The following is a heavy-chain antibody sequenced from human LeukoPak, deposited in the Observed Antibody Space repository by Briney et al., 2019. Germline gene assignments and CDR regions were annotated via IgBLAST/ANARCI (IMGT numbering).Heavy chain of an antibody. Sequence: SETLSLTCTVSGGSISSSSYYWGWIRQPPGKGLEWIGSIYYSGSTYYNPSLKSRVTISVDTPKNQFSLKLSCVTDADTAVYYCARQDGGNFESNYWGQGTLVTVSS. CDR2: IYYSGST. CDR3: ARQDGGNFESNY. CDR1: GGSISSSSYY. V-gene: IGHV4-39*01. J-gene: IGHJ4*02. D-gene: IGHD4-23*01.